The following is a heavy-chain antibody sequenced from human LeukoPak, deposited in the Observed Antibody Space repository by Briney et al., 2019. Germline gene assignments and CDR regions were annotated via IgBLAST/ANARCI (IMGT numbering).Heavy chain of an antibody. CDR3: ARSGITIFGVVYDAFDI. CDR1: GYTFTGYY. D-gene: IGHD3-3*01. Sequence: ASVTVSCKASGYTFTGYYMHWVRQAPGQGLEWMGWINPNSGGTNYAQKFQGRVTMTRDTSISTAYMELSRLRSDDTAVYYCARSGITIFGVVYDAFDIWGQGTMVTVSS. J-gene: IGHJ3*02. V-gene: IGHV1-2*02. CDR2: INPNSGGT.